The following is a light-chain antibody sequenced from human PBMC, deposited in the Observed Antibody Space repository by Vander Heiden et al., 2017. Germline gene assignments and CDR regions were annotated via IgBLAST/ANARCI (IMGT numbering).Light chain of an antibody. J-gene: IGLJ2*01. CDR1: ALPDQY. CDR3: QSTDTTGTNVV. CDR2: KDS. Sequence: SSELTQPPSVSVSPGQTATITCSGDALPDQYSYWYQQKPGQAPLLMIYKDSERPSGIPERFSGSSSGTRITLTISGVQADDEADYYCQSTDTTGTNVVFGGGTRLTVL. V-gene: IGLV3-25*03.